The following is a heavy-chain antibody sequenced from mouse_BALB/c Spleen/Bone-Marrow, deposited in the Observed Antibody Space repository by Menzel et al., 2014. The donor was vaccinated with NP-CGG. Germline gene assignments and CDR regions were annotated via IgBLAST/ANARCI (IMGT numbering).Heavy chain of an antibody. D-gene: IGHD2-1*01. V-gene: IGHV1S81*02. CDR3: TRSYYGNYFDV. CDR1: GYTFTSYY. Sequence: VQLQQSGAELVKPGASVKLSCKASGYTFTSYYMYWVKQRPGQGLEWIGEINPSNGGTNFNEKFKSKATLTVDKSSSTAYMQLCSLTSEDSAVYYCTRSYYGNYFDVWGAGTTVTVSS. J-gene: IGHJ1*01. CDR2: INPSNGGT.